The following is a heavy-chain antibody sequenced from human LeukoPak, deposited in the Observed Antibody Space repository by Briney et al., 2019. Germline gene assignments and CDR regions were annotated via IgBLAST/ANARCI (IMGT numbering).Heavy chain of an antibody. CDR1: GFTFSSYA. Sequence: PGGSLRLSCAASGFTFSSYAMGWVRQAPGKGLEWVSAISGSGGSTYYADSVKGRFTISRDNSKNTLYLQMNSLRAEDTAVYYCAKSQDPGEAFDIWGQGTMVIVSS. D-gene: IGHD3-10*01. CDR2: ISGSGGST. CDR3: AKSQDPGEAFDI. V-gene: IGHV3-23*01. J-gene: IGHJ3*02.